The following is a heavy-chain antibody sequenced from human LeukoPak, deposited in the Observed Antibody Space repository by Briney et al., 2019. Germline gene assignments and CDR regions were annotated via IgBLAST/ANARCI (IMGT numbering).Heavy chain of an antibody. CDR1: GGSIGSSSYY. CDR2: INHSGST. J-gene: IGHJ4*02. CDR3: ARKRIQLWELSVTHFDY. V-gene: IGHV4-39*07. D-gene: IGHD5-18*01. Sequence: SETLSLTCTVSGGSIGSSSYYWSWIRQPPGKGLEWIGEINHSGSTYYNPSLKSRVTISVDTSKNQFSLKLSSVTAADTAVYYCARKRIQLWELSVTHFDYWGQGTLVTVSS.